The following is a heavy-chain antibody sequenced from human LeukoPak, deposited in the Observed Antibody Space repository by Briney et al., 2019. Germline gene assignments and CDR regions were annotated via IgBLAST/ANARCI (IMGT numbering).Heavy chain of an antibody. J-gene: IGHJ4*02. CDR2: ISWNSGSI. D-gene: IGHD3-3*01. V-gene: IGHV3-9*01. Sequence: GGSLRLSCAASGFTFDDCAMHWVRQAPGKGLEWVSGISWNSGSINYADSEKGRLTISRVNAKNSLYLQMNSLRPEDTALYYCAKARGIALFGVAAYFDYWGQGTLVTVSS. CDR1: GFTFDDCA. CDR3: AKARGIALFGVAAYFDY.